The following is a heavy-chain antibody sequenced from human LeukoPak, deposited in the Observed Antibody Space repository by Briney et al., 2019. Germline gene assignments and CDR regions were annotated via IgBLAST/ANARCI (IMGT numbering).Heavy chain of an antibody. Sequence: GGSLRLSCAASGFTFSSYAMHWVHQAPGKGLEWVAVISYDGSNKYYADSVKGRFTISRDNSKNTLYLQMNSLRAEDTAVYYCARDPSRLRGYSNFDYWGQGTLVTVSS. CDR2: ISYDGSNK. V-gene: IGHV3-30*04. J-gene: IGHJ4*02. D-gene: IGHD4-11*01. CDR1: GFTFSSYA. CDR3: ARDPSRLRGYSNFDY.